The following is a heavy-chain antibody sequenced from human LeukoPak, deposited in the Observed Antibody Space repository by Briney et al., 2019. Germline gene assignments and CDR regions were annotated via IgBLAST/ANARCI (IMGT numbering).Heavy chain of an antibody. V-gene: IGHV3-30-3*01. J-gene: IGHJ4*02. CDR3: ARDRQALWFGELPPLGY. CDR1: GFTFSSYA. Sequence: PGRSLRLSCAASGFTFSSYAMHWVRQAPGKGLEWVAVISYDGSNKYYADSVKGRFTISRDNSKNTLYLQMNSLRAEGTAVYYCARDRQALWFGELPPLGYWGQGTLVTVSS. D-gene: IGHD3-10*01. CDR2: ISYDGSNK.